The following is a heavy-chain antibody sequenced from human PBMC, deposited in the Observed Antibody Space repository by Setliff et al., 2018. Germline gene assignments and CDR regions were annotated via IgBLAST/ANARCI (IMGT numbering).Heavy chain of an antibody. CDR3: AGLGGSSGSGGFYYYYYDMDV. CDR2: IYYSGST. CDR1: GGSISSSSYY. J-gene: IGHJ6*03. V-gene: IGHV4-39*01. Sequence: SETLSLTCTVSGGSISSSSYYWVWIRQPPGKGLEWIGSIYYSGSTYYNPSLKSRVTISVDTSENQFSLKWSSVTAADTAVYDCAGLGGSSGSGGFYYYYYDMDVLGKGTTVTFSS. D-gene: IGHD3-16*01.